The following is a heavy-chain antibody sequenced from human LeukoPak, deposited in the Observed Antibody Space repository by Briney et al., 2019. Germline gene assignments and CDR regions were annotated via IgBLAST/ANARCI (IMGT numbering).Heavy chain of an antibody. Sequence: SVKVSCKASGGTFSSYAISWVRQAPGQGLEWMGGIIPIFGTASYAQKFQGRVTITADESTSTAYMELSSLRSEDTAVYYCATLTGASNSYDSSGYWSVWGQGTLVTVSS. CDR1: GGTFSSYA. CDR3: ATLTGASNSYDSSGYWSV. J-gene: IGHJ4*02. D-gene: IGHD3-22*01. CDR2: IIPIFGTA. V-gene: IGHV1-69*13.